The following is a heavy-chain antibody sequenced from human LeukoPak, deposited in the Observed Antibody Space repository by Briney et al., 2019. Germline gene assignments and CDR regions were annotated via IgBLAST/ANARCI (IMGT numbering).Heavy chain of an antibody. CDR1: GFTFSSYA. CDR3: AKRSSGSYFDY. CDR2: ISGSGGST. Sequence: GGSLRLSCVASGFTFSSYAMSWVRQAPGKRLEWVSAISGSGGSTFYADSVKGRFTISRDNSKNTLYLQMNSLRAEDTAVYYCAKRSSGSYFDYWGQGTLVTVSS. J-gene: IGHJ4*02. D-gene: IGHD3-10*01. V-gene: IGHV3-23*01.